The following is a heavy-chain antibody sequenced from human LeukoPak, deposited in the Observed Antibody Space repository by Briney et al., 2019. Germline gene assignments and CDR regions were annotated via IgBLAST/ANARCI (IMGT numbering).Heavy chain of an antibody. J-gene: IGHJ4*02. CDR1: GGTFSSYA. CDR3: ASPKGDYDSSGYFYSFDY. Sequence: SVKVSCKASGGTFSSYAISWVRQAPGQGLEWMGGIIPIFGTANYAQKFQGRVTITAGESTSTAYMELSSLRSEDTAVYYCASPKGDYDSSGYFYSFDYWGQGTLVTVSS. V-gene: IGHV1-69*13. D-gene: IGHD3-22*01. CDR2: IIPIFGTA.